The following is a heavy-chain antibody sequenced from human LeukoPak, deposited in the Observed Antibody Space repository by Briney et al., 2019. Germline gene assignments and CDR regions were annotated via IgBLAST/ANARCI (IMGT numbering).Heavy chain of an antibody. D-gene: IGHD6-6*01. Sequence: SETLSLTCTVSGGSISSYYWSWIRQPPGKGLEWIGYIYYSGSTNYNPSLKSRVTISVDTSKNQFSLKLSSVTAADTAVYYCARARYSSSSLIDYWGQGILVTVSS. J-gene: IGHJ4*02. V-gene: IGHV4-59*01. CDR1: GGSISSYY. CDR3: ARARYSSSSLIDY. CDR2: IYYSGST.